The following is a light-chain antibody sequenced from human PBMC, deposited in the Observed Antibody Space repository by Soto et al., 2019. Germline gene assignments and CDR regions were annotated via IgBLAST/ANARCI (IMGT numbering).Light chain of an antibody. Sequence: EKVLTESPCALSLYKGERAALSCRASQSVSSSYLAWYQQKPGQAPRLLIYGASNRATGIPDRFSGSGSGTDFTLTISRLEPEDFAVYYCQQYDNSPLTFGGGTKV. CDR3: QQYDNSPLT. V-gene: IGKV3-20*01. CDR2: GAS. J-gene: IGKJ4*01. CDR1: QSVSSSY.